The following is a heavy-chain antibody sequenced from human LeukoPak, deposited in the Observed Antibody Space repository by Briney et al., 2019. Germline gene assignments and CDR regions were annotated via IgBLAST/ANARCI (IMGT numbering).Heavy chain of an antibody. J-gene: IGHJ4*02. CDR2: FDPEDGET. Sequence: GASVKVSFKVSGYTLTELSMHWVRQAPGKGLEWMGGFDPEDGETIYAQKFQGRVTMTEDTSTDTAYMELSSLRSEDTAVYYCATGGYCSSTSCRNYWGQGTLVTVSS. CDR1: GYTLTELS. CDR3: ATGGYCSSTSCRNY. V-gene: IGHV1-24*01. D-gene: IGHD2-2*01.